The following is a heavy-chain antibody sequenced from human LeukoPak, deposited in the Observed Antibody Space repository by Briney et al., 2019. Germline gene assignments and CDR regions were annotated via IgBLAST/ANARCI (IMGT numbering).Heavy chain of an antibody. CDR3: ARDSLAQALGYPGYYYGMDV. J-gene: IGHJ6*04. D-gene: IGHD2-15*01. CDR2: IYHSGST. V-gene: IGHV4-38-2*02. CDR1: GYSISSGYY. Sequence: SGTLSLTCAVSGYSISSGYYWGWIRQPPGKGLEWIGSIYHSGSTYYNPSLKSRVTISVDTSKNQFSLKLSSVTAADTAVYYCARDSLAQALGYPGYYYGMDVWGKGTTVTVSS.